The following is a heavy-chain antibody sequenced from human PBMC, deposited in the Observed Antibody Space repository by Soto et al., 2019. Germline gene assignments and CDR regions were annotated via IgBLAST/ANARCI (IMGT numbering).Heavy chain of an antibody. CDR3: ARAYDILTRDFDC. Sequence: QVQLVESGGDVVQPGRSLRLSCAASGFIFRSYGMHWVRQAPGKGLEWVAAIWYDGTKKYYADSVTGRFTISRDNSKNTLYLQMNSLRDEDTAVYYCARAYDILTRDFDCWGQGTLVAVSS. V-gene: IGHV3-33*01. D-gene: IGHD3-9*01. CDR1: GFIFRSYG. CDR2: IWYDGTKK. J-gene: IGHJ4*02.